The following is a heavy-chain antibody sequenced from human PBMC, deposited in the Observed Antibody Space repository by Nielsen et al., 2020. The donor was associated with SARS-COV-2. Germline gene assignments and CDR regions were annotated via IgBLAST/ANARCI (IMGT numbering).Heavy chain of an antibody. V-gene: IGHV3-21*01. Sequence: GGSLRLSCAASGFTFSVYSMNWVRQAPGKGLEWISSISGGSTYIYQADSLKGRFTISRDNAKNSLYLQMNSLRAEDTAVYYCARVVLPPYSFDSWGQGARVTVSS. J-gene: IGHJ4*02. D-gene: IGHD2-21*01. CDR2: ISGGSTYI. CDR3: ARVVLPPYSFDS. CDR1: GFTFSVYS.